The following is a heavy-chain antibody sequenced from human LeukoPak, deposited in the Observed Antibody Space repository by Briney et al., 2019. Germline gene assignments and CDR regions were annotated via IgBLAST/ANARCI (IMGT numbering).Heavy chain of an antibody. Sequence: GGSLRLSCAASGFTFSSYWMSWVRQAPGKGLEWVSSISSSSSYIYYADSVKGRFTISRDNAKNSLYLQMNSLRAEDTAVYYCARGDYDILTGYWGHWYFDLWGRGTLVTVSS. V-gene: IGHV3-21*01. CDR3: ARGDYDILTGYWGHWYFDL. CDR1: GFTFSSYW. D-gene: IGHD3-9*01. CDR2: ISSSSSYI. J-gene: IGHJ2*01.